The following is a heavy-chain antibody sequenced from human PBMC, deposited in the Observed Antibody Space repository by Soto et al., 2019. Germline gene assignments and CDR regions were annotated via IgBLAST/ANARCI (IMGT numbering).Heavy chain of an antibody. D-gene: IGHD3-22*01. J-gene: IGHJ3*02. V-gene: IGHV1-69*04. CDR1: GGTFSSYT. Sequence: ASVKVSCKASGGTFSSYTISWVRQAPGQGLEWMGRIIPILGIANYAQKFQGRVTITADKSTSTAYMELSSLRSEDTAVYYCARDPPLYYYDTPGAFDIWGQGTMVTVSS. CDR2: IIPILGIA. CDR3: ARDPPLYYYDTPGAFDI.